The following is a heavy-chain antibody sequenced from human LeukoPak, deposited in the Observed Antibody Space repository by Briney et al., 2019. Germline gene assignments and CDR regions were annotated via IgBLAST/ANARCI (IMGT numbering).Heavy chain of an antibody. CDR2: ISNNGGST. Sequence: PGGSLRLSCSASGFIFSFYAIHWVRQAPGKGLEYVSAISNNGGSTYYADSVKGRFTISRDNSKNTLYLQMNSLRPEDTAVYYCVRSVTTLSDFHNWGQGTLVTVSS. V-gene: IGHV3-64D*09. CDR1: GFIFSFYA. J-gene: IGHJ4*02. CDR3: VRSVTTLSDFHN. D-gene: IGHD4-17*01.